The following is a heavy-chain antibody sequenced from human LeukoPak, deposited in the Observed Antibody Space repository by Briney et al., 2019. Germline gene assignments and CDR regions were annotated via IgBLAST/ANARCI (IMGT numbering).Heavy chain of an antibody. D-gene: IGHD3-3*01. V-gene: IGHV4-4*07. J-gene: IGHJ4*02. Sequence: SETLSLTCTVSGGSITNYYWSWIRQPAGKGLEWIRHIYSSGSTNYNPSLKSRVTMSVDSSKNQFSLKLSSVTAADTAVYYCVATPSNYDFWSGSPGGIDYWGQGTLVTVSS. CDR3: VATPSNYDFWSGSPGGIDY. CDR1: GGSITNYY. CDR2: IYSSGST.